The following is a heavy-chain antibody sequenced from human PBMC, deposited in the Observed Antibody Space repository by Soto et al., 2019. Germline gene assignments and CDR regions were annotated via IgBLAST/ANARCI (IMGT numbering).Heavy chain of an antibody. J-gene: IGHJ4*01. CDR2: ISESGVST. V-gene: IGHV3-23*01. Sequence: GLLRLSGAAPVLTFSNYAMSWVRQAPGKGLEWVAAISESGVSTYYAGSVKGRFTISRDNSKSALSLHMNSPRAEDTAVYYCAKRASVPGGPSADYSAHGTLVTV. D-gene: IGHD3-16*01. CDR1: VLTFSNYA. CDR3: AKRASVPGGPSADY.